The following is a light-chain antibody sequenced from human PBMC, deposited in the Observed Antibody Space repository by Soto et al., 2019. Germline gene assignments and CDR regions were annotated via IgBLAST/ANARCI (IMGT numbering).Light chain of an antibody. J-gene: IGKJ5*01. CDR1: QSVSTF. CDR2: DAS. CDR3: QQRSSWPPRIT. Sequence: ELVLTQSPATLSLSPGERATLSCRASQSVSTFLAWYQQKPGQPPRLLIYDASSRATGIPARFSGSGSGTDFTLTISSLEPEDFAGYYCQQRSSWPPRITFGQGTRLEIK. V-gene: IGKV3-11*01.